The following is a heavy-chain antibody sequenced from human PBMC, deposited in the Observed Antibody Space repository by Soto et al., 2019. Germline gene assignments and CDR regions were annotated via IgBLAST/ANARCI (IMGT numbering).Heavy chain of an antibody. CDR2: ISYDGSNK. CDR3: ARAFDY. J-gene: IGHJ4*02. V-gene: IGHV3-30-3*01. CDR1: GFTFSSYA. Sequence: PGGSLRLSCAASGFTFSSYAMHWVRQAPGKGLEWVAVISYDGSNKYYADSVKGRFTISRDNSKNTLYLQMNSLRTEDTAVYYCARAFDYWGQGTLVTVSS.